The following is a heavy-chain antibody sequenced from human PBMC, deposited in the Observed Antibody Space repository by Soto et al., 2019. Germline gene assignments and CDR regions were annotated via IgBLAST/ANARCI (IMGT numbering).Heavy chain of an antibody. CDR2: IRRHTSVT. J-gene: IGHJ6*03. D-gene: IGHD3-3*01. CDR3: AKDGVQADFHYYYMHV. CDR1: GLTLSTSS. Sequence: GGSLRLSCAAFGLTLSTSSMNWVRQAPGRGLEWISYIRRHTSVTAYADSVKGRLTISRDSAKNSLYLQMDSLRVEDTALYYCAKDGVQADFHYYYMHVWCKGPTVTLSS. V-gene: IGHV3-48*01.